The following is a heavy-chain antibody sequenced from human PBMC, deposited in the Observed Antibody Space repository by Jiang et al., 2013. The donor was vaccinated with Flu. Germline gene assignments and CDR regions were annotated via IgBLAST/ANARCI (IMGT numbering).Heavy chain of an antibody. CDR2: ISVYNDNT. CDR3: ARVTGGAAHGYYFDP. J-gene: IGHJ5*02. Sequence: SYGISWVRQAPGQGLEWMGWISVYNDNTIYAQHLQGRVIVTTDTSTSTAYLELRSLRFDDTAVYYCARVTGGAAHGYYFDPWGQGTLVTVSS. CDR1: SYG. D-gene: IGHD1-26*01. V-gene: IGHV1-18*01.